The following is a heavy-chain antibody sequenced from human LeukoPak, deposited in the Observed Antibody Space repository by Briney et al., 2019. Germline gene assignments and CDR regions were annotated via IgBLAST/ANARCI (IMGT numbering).Heavy chain of an antibody. Sequence: GGSLKLSCAASGFTFSGSAIHWVRQSSGKGLEWVGQIDKKDKGYASATAYAASVKGRFTISRDDSFTTAYLQMKSLKTEDTAHYYCTKDSGTYNWFDPWGQGTLVTVSS. CDR1: GFTFSGSA. D-gene: IGHD5-12*01. J-gene: IGHJ5*02. V-gene: IGHV3-73*01. CDR2: IDKKDKGYASAT. CDR3: TKDSGTYNWFDP.